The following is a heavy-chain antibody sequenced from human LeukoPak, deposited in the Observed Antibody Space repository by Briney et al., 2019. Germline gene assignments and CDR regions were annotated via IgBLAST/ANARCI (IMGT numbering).Heavy chain of an antibody. D-gene: IGHD4-11*01. Sequence: ASVKVSCKASGYTFTGYYMHWVRQAPGQGLEWMGWINPNSGGTNYAQKFQGRVTMTRDTSISTAYMELSRLRSDNTAVYYCARVSNDYSNYVSDYWGQGTLVTVSS. V-gene: IGHV1-2*02. CDR2: INPNSGGT. CDR3: ARVSNDYSNYVSDY. J-gene: IGHJ4*02. CDR1: GYTFTGYY.